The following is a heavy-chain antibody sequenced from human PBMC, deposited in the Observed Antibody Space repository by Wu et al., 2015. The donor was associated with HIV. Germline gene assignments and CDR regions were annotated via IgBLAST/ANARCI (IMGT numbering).Heavy chain of an antibody. CDR3: ARGITSNYDYVWGSTSYYFDY. CDR1: GYTVISYY. D-gene: IGHD3-16*01. J-gene: IGHJ4*02. CDR2: INPDGDKT. V-gene: IGHV1-46*01. Sequence: QVQLVQSGAEVKKPGASVKVSCKASGYTVISYYVYWVRQAPGQGLEWMGIINPDGDKTNYAQKFQGRIAMTRDTFTSTVYLQLSSLTSEDTAVYYCARGITSNYDYVWGSTSYYFDYWGQGTLVIVSS.